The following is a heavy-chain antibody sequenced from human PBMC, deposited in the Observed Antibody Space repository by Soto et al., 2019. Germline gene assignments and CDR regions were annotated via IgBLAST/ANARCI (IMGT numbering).Heavy chain of an antibody. Sequence: GGSLRLSCAASGFTFSSYWMSWVRQAPGKGLEWVANIKQDGSEKYYVDSVKGRFTISRDNAKNSLYLQMNSLRAEDTAVYYCASRHNYQLLLHHPYSMDFRGTGPTVTLSS. D-gene: IGHD2-2*01. CDR2: IKQDGSEK. J-gene: IGHJ6*04. V-gene: IGHV3-7*01. CDR1: GFTFSSYW. CDR3: ASRHNYQLLLHHPYSMDF.